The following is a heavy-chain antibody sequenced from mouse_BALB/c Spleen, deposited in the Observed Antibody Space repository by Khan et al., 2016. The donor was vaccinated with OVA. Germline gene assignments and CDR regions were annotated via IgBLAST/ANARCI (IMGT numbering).Heavy chain of an antibody. V-gene: IGHV3-2*02. CDR3: ARVYGGDFDY. CDR1: GYSITTDYA. D-gene: IGHD1-1*01. Sequence: EVQLVETGPGLVKPSQSLSLTCTVTGYSITTDYAWNWIRQFPGNKLEWMGFIRYSGNTKYNPSLKSRISITRDTSKNQFFLQLKSATTEDTARYYCARVYGGDFDYWGQGTTLTVSS. J-gene: IGHJ2*01. CDR2: IRYSGNT.